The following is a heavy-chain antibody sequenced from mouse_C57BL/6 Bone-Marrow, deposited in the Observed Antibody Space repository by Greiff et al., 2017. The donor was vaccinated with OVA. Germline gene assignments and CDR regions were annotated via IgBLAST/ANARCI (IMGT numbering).Heavy chain of an antibody. CDR3: ASEGQRSRPLDY. V-gene: IGHV14-3*01. J-gene: IGHJ2*01. D-gene: IGHD3-3*01. CDR1: GFTFNNSY. Sequence: VQLQQSVAELVRPGASVKLSCTASGFTFNNSYMHWVKQRPEQGLEWIGRIDPANGNTKYDPKFQGKATITANTSSNTAYLQLSSLTSEDTAIYYCASEGQRSRPLDYWGQGTTLTVSS. CDR2: IDPANGNT.